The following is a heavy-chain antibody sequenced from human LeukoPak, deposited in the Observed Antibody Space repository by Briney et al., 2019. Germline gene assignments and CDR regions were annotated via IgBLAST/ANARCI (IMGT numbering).Heavy chain of an antibody. D-gene: IGHD3-22*01. CDR3: ARENYYDSSGYYYYFDY. CDR1: GFSLSTSGMR. J-gene: IGHJ4*02. CDR2: IDWDDDK. Sequence: SGPALVKPTQTLTLTCTLSGFSLSTSGMRVSWIRQPPGKALEWLARIDWDDDKFYSTSLKTRLTISKDTSKNQAVLTMTNMDPVDTATYYCARENYYDSSGYYYYFDYWGQGTLVTVSS. V-gene: IGHV2-70*04.